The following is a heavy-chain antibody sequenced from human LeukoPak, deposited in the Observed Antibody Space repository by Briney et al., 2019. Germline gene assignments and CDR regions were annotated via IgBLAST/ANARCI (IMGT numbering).Heavy chain of an antibody. J-gene: IGHJ2*01. D-gene: IGHD5-18*01. CDR1: GFTFSNYG. Sequence: GGSLRLSCAESGFTFSNYGLHWVRQAPGKGLEWVAVIWYDERKIYYTDSVKGRFTISRDKSKNTLYLQMNNLRAEDTALYSCAREAYSYGSTDYYFDLWGRGTLVTVSS. CDR3: AREAYSYGSTDYYFDL. V-gene: IGHV3-33*01. CDR2: IWYDERKI.